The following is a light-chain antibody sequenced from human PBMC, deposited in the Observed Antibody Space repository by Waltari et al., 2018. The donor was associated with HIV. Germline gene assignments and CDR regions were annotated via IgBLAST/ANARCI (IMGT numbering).Light chain of an antibody. CDR2: MND. Sequence: QSVATQPPSASGTLGQRHTISCSAGPTNIGSTYVYWYQHLPGTSPKRLIYMNDQRPSVVPDRISGSKSGTSAALAIRGLRSEDEADYYCASWDVSLGGYWIFGGGTNLTVL. V-gene: IGLV1-47*01. J-gene: IGLJ2*01. CDR3: ASWDVSLGGYWI. CDR1: PTNIGSTY.